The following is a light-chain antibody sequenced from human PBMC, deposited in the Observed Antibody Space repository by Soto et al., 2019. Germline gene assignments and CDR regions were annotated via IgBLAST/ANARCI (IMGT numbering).Light chain of an antibody. Sequence: EIVLTQSPGTLSLSPGERATLSCRASQSVSSSYLGWYQQKPGQTPKLLIYWASTRDSGVPDRFSGRGSGTDFTLTISSLQAEDVAVYYCQQYYSPPYTFGQGTRLEIK. CDR3: QQYYSPPYT. V-gene: IGKV4-1*01. CDR2: WAS. CDR1: QSVSSSY. J-gene: IGKJ2*01.